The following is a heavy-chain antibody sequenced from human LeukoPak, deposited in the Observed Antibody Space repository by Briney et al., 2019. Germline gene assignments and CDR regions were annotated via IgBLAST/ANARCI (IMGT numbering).Heavy chain of an antibody. CDR3: FKYSASRDDY. D-gene: IGHD5-24*01. CDR1: GFNFGEYA. Sequence: GRSLRLSCKGSGFNFGEYAMGWARQAPGKGLEWLSFIRGRPYGGTIEYAASLKGRFTISRDDSKSIAYLDMSSLKIEDSAVYYCFKYSASRDDYWGQGTLVTVFS. V-gene: IGHV3-49*04. CDR2: IRGRPYGGTI. J-gene: IGHJ4*02.